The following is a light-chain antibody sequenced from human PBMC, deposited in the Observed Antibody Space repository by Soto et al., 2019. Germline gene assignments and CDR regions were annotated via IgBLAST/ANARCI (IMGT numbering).Light chain of an antibody. Sequence: DIQLTQSPSTLSASIGDRVTITCRASQSISSWLAWYQQKPGKAPKLLIYDASSLESGVPSRFSGSGSGTEDALRGGSLQPEDFATYYCQQYNSYSLTFGGGTKVEIK. CDR1: QSISSW. CDR3: QQYNSYSLT. J-gene: IGKJ4*01. CDR2: DAS. V-gene: IGKV1-5*01.